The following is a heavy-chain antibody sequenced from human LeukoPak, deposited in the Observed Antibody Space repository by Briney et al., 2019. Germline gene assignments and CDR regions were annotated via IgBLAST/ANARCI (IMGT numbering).Heavy chain of an antibody. CDR1: GFTFSSYA. Sequence: GGSLRLSCAASGFTFSSYAMSWVRQAPGKGLEWVSAISGSGGSTYYADSVKGRFTISRDNSKNTLSLQMNSLRAEDTAVYYCAKDPNYDFWSGYSMFDPWGQGTLVTVSS. CDR2: ISGSGGST. J-gene: IGHJ5*02. D-gene: IGHD3-3*01. V-gene: IGHV3-23*01. CDR3: AKDPNYDFWSGYSMFDP.